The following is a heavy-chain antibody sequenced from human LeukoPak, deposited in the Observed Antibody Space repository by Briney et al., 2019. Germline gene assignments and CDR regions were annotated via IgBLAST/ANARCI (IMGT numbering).Heavy chain of an antibody. J-gene: IGHJ2*01. Sequence: AETLSLTCAVYVGSFRGYYWSWMREPTGKALEWIGEINHSGSTTYNPSLECGVAISVDTSKNQFSLRLSSVTAADTAVYYCARVLEGSSGQHWYFDLWGRGTLVTVSS. CDR1: VGSFRGYY. V-gene: IGHV4-34*01. CDR3: ARVLEGSSGQHWYFDL. D-gene: IGHD6-19*01. CDR2: INHSGST.